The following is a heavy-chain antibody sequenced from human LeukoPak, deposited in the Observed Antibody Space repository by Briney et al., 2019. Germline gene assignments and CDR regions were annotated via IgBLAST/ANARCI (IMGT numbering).Heavy chain of an antibody. J-gene: IGHJ6*03. D-gene: IGHD6-19*01. Sequence: GRSLRLSCADSGFNFKYYPVHWVRQAPSKGLVWVAFISDNGSLKYYADSVKGRFTISRDNSKNTLYLQMNSLRGDDTAVYYCARGRSGSSPVLDYYMDVWGKGTTVTVSS. CDR3: ARGRSGSSPVLDYYMDV. CDR2: ISDNGSLK. V-gene: IGHV3-30*14. CDR1: GFNFKYYP.